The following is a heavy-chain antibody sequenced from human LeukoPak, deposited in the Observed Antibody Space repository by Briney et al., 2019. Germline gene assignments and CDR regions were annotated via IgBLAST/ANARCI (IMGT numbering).Heavy chain of an antibody. CDR2: ISTNGVT. CDR1: GGSISSYY. V-gene: IGHV4-4*07. CDR3: AREPDAFDI. Sequence: SETLSLTCIVSGGSISSYYWSYIRQPVGKGLEWIGRISTNGVTNYNPSLKSRVTMSLDTSKNQFSLKLTSATAADTAVYYCAREPDAFDIWGQGTMVTVSS. J-gene: IGHJ3*02.